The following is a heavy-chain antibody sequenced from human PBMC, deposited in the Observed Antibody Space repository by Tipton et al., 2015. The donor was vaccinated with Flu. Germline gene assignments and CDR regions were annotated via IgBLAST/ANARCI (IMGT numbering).Heavy chain of an antibody. V-gene: IGHV4-4*07. J-gene: IGHJ5*02. CDR1: GGSLSSFY. D-gene: IGHD1-1*01. CDR2: IYTSGST. Sequence: LRLSCTVSGGSLSSFYWSWIRQPAGKGLEWIGRIYTSGSTKYNPPIKSRLSISVDTSKNQFSLKLISVTAADTAVYYCASVSPGVESWFDPWGQGTLVTVSS. CDR3: ASVSPGVESWFDP.